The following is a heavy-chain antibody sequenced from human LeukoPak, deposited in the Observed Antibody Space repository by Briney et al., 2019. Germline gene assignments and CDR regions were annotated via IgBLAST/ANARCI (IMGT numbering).Heavy chain of an antibody. V-gene: IGHV3-7*01. CDR1: GFTSSNYW. Sequence: GGSLRLSCAASGFTSSNYWMRWVRQAPGKGLEWVANIKEDGSEKYYVGSVKGRFTISRDNAKNSLFLQMNSLRAEDTAVYYCARDLAYAFDIWGQGTMVTVSS. J-gene: IGHJ3*02. CDR2: IKEDGSEK. CDR3: ARDLAYAFDI.